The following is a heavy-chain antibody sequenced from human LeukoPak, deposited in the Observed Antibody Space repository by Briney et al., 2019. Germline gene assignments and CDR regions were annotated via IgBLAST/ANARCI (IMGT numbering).Heavy chain of an antibody. V-gene: IGHV3-23*01. CDR1: GFTFSSYA. D-gene: IGHD2/OR15-2a*01. CDR3: AKTLDYNYYYYMDV. CDR2: ISGSGGRT. J-gene: IGHJ6*03. Sequence: GALRLSCAASGFTFSSYAMSWVRQAPGKGLEWVSTISGSGGRTYYADSVKGRFTISRDNSKITLYLQMNSLRAEDTAVYYCAKTLDYNYYYYMDVWGKGTTVTVSS.